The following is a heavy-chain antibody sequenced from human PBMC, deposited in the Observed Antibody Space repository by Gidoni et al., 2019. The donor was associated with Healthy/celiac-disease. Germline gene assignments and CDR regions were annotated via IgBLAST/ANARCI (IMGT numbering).Heavy chain of an antibody. J-gene: IGHJ5*02. V-gene: IGHV4-31*03. CDR2: IYYSGST. D-gene: IGHD3-10*01. CDR1: GGSISSGGYY. Sequence: QVQLQESGPGLVKPSQTLSLTCTVSGGSISSGGYYWSWIRQHPGKGLEWIGYIYYSGSTYYNPSLKSRVTISVDTSKNQFSLKLSSVTAADTAVYYCARVTMVRGATGWFDPWGQGTLVTVSS. CDR3: ARVTMVRGATGWFDP.